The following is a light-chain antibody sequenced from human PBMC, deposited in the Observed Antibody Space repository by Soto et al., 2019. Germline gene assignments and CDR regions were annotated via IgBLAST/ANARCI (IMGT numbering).Light chain of an antibody. Sequence: EIVMTQSPATLSVSPGERATLSCRASQSVSSNLAWYQQKPGLAPRLLIYGASTRATGIPARFSGSGSGTEFTLTISSLQSEDFPVYYCQQYNNWPPYTFGQGTKLEIK. CDR1: QSVSSN. CDR3: QQYNNWPPYT. CDR2: GAS. V-gene: IGKV3-15*01. J-gene: IGKJ2*01.